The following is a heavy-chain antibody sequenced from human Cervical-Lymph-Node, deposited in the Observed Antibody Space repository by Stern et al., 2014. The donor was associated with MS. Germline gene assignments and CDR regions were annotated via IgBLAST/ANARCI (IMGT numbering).Heavy chain of an antibody. V-gene: IGHV5-51*04. D-gene: IGHD2/OR15-2a*01. Sequence: VQLGQSGAEVKKPGESLQISCKASGYSFTNYWIGWVRQMPGRGLEWMGIIHPGDSDTRYSPSFQGQVTVSADKPIATSYTQWSSLKASDTAIYYCARRTVISYWYFDLWGRGTLVTVSS. J-gene: IGHJ2*01. CDR3: ARRTVISYWYFDL. CDR2: IHPGDSDT. CDR1: GYSFTNYW.